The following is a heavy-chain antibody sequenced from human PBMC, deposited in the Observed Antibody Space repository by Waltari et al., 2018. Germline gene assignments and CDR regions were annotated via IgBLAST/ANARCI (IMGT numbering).Heavy chain of an antibody. V-gene: IGHV4-59*01. CDR3: AREAPPYYYGSGSYDY. CDR2: IYYSGST. Sequence: QVQLQESGPGLVKPSETLSLTCTVSGGSISSYYWSWIRQPPGKGLGWIGYIYYSGSTNYNPSLKSRVTISVDTSKNQFSLKLSSVTAADTAVYYCAREAPPYYYGSGSYDYWGQGTLVTVSS. CDR1: GGSISSYY. D-gene: IGHD3-10*01. J-gene: IGHJ4*02.